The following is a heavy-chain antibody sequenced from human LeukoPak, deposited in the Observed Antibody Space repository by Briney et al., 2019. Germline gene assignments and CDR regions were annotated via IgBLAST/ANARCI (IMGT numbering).Heavy chain of an antibody. CDR3: ASGFSSSPYFDY. CDR1: GXTFSTYY. D-gene: IGHD6-6*01. J-gene: IGHJ4*02. Sequence: GGSLRLSCAASGXTFSTYYMNWVRQAPGKGREWVSFITGSSSYIYYTDSVKGRFTISRDNAKNSLFLQMNSLRGEDTAVYYCASGFSSSPYFDYWGQGTLVTVSS. CDR2: ITGSSSYI. V-gene: IGHV3-21*01.